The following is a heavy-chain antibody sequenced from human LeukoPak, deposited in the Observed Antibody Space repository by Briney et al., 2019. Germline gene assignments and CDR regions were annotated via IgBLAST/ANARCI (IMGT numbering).Heavy chain of an antibody. CDR2: ISGDGGTT. CDR1: GFTVSGYS. J-gene: IGHJ4*02. V-gene: IGHV3-74*01. D-gene: IGHD7-27*01. Sequence: GGSLRLSCAASGFTVSGYSVHWDRQAQGKGLGWVSRISGDGGTTSYADSVKGRFTISRDNSKNTLYLQMNSLSAEDTAVYYCAKSSGFFDYWGQGTLVTVSS. CDR3: AKSSGFFDY.